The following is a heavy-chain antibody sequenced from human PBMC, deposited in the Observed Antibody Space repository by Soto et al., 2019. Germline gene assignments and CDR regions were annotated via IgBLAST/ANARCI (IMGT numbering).Heavy chain of an antibody. Sequence: SESLSLTCTVSGVSVSSGSFYWAWIRQPPGKGLEWIGFGSYSGTTNYKPSLKRRVTISVDTSRSQISLKVHSLTAADTAVDYCARGSTLNQYDYWRQVTLVTVSS. CDR3: ARGSTLNQYDY. D-gene: IGHD3-16*01. V-gene: IGHV4-61*01. CDR1: GVSVSSGSFY. CDR2: GSYSGTT. J-gene: IGHJ4*02.